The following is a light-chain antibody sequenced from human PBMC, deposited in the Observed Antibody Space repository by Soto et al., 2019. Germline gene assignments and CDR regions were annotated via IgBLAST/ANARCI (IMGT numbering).Light chain of an antibody. CDR2: EVS. CDR1: INDIGGYDF. CDR3: YSKTTRSPYL. V-gene: IGLV2-14*01. J-gene: IGLJ1*01. Sequence: QSVLTQPASVSGSPGQSITISCTGTINDIGGYDFVSWYQQHPGKAPKLIIFEVSNRPSGVSNRFSGSKSGDTASLTISGLRAEDEADYYCYSKTTRSPYLFGTGTKVTVL.